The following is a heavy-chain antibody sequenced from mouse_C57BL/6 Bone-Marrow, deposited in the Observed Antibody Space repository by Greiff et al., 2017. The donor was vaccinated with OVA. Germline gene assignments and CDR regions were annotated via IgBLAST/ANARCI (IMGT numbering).Heavy chain of an antibody. CDR3: VRQRGRAMDY. D-gene: IGHD3-3*01. V-gene: IGHV10-1*01. CDR1: GFSFNTYA. CDR2: IRSKSNNYAT. Sequence: GGGLVQPKGSLTLSCAASGFSFNTYAMNWVRQAPGKGLEWVARIRSKSNNYATYYADSVKDRFTISRDDSESMLYLQMNNLKTEDTAMYYCVRQRGRAMDYWGQGTSVTVSS. J-gene: IGHJ4*01.